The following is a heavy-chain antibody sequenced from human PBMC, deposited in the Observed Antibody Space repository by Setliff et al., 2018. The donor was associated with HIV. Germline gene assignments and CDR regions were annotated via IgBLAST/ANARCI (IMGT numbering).Heavy chain of an antibody. CDR1: GDSIGSNTFY. CDR3: ARHRASSSGFPLDF. V-gene: IGHV4-39*01. CDR2: INHSGNT. J-gene: IGHJ4*02. D-gene: IGHD6-6*01. Sequence: SETLSLTCSAYGDSIGSNTFYWGWLRQPPGKEPEWIGSINHSGNTYYYPSLKSRVTMSVDTSKNQFSLRLSSVTATDTAVYYCARHRASSSGFPLDFWGQGILVTVSS.